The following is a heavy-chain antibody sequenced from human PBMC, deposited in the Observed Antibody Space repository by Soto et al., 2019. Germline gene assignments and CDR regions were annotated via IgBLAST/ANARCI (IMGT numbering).Heavy chain of an antibody. Sequence: SQTLSLTCAISGYSVSGNSAAWNWIRQSPSRGLEWLGRTYYRSKWYNDYAVSVKSRITINPDTSKNQFSLQLKSVTPEDTAVYYCARDPRDGYNWNDALDIWGQGTMVTVSS. CDR3: ARDPRDGYNWNDALDI. V-gene: IGHV6-1*01. D-gene: IGHD1-1*01. J-gene: IGHJ3*02. CDR1: GYSVSGNSAA. CDR2: TYYRSKWYN.